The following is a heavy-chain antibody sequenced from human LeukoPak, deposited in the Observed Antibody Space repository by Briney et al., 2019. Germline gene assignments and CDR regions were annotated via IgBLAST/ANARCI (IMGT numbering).Heavy chain of an antibody. J-gene: IGHJ6*03. V-gene: IGHV4-59*01. CDR1: DDSITMYY. CDR3: ARGRVSSSTWYSTYYYFFYMDF. Sequence: SETLSLTCTVSDDSITMYYWTWIRQPPGKGLEWIGYVDHTGSTKFNPSLNGRVSISRDTSNDFFSLRLRSVTAADTAVYFCARGRVSSSTWYSTYYYFFYMDFWGKGTTVTVSS. CDR2: VDHTGST. D-gene: IGHD4-11*01.